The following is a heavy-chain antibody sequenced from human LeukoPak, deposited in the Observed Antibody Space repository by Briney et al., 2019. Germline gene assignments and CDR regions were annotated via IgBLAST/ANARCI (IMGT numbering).Heavy chain of an antibody. CDR2: ISSSSSYT. V-gene: IGHV3-11*05. CDR3: ARDFYYGDLFDY. CDR1: GFTFSDYY. D-gene: IGHD3-10*01. J-gene: IGHJ4*02. Sequence: GGSLRLSCAASGFTFSDYYMSWIRQAPGKGLEWVSYISSSSSYTNYADSVKGRFTISRDNAKTSLYLQMNSLRAEDTAVYYCARDFYYGDLFDYWGQGTLVTVSS.